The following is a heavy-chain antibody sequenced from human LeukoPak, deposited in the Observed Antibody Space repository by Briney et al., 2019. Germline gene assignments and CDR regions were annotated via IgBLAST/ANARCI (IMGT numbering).Heavy chain of an antibody. D-gene: IGHD1-26*01. J-gene: IGHJ3*02. CDR2: IYYSGST. CDR3: ARDPGGSYDQDAFDI. CDR1: GGSFSSYY. V-gene: IGHV4-59*01. Sequence: SETLSLTCAVYGGSFSSYYWSWIRQPPGKGLEWIGYIYYSGSTNYNPSLKSRVTISVDTSKNQFSLKLSSVTAADTAVYYCARDPGGSYDQDAFDIWGQGTMVTVSS.